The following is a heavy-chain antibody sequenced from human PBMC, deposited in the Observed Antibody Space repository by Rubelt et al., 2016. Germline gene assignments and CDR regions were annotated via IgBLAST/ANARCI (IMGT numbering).Heavy chain of an antibody. CDR2: IIPIFGTA. CDR1: GGTFSSYA. J-gene: IGHJ3*02. D-gene: IGHD6-13*01. CDR3: ARGGAAAADDNDAFDI. V-gene: IGHV1-69*01. Sequence: QVQLVQSGAEVKKPGSSVKVSCKASGGTFSSYAISWVRQAPGQGLEWMGGIIPIFGTANYAQKFQGRVTITADESTSTAYMELSSRGSEDTAVYYCARGGAAAADDNDAFDIWGQGTMVTVSS.